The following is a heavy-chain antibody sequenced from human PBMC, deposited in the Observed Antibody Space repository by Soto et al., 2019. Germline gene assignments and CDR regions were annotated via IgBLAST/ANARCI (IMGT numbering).Heavy chain of an antibody. Sequence: APVKVSCKASGYTFTSSYMHWVRQAPGQELEWMGIINPSGGSTSYAQKFQGRVTITRDTSASTAYMELSSLRSEDTAVYYCAREESYYDSSGYSNGMDVWGQGTTVTVSS. D-gene: IGHD3-22*01. CDR1: GYTFTSSY. J-gene: IGHJ6*02. CDR2: INPSGGST. V-gene: IGHV1-46*01. CDR3: AREESYYDSSGYSNGMDV.